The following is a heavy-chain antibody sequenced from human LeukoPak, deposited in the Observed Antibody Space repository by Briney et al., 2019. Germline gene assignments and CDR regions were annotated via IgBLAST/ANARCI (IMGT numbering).Heavy chain of an antibody. D-gene: IGHD4-23*01. CDR3: ARATTVVTPGDY. Sequence: GRSLRLSCAASGFTFSSYAMHWVRQAPGKGLEWVAVISYDGSNKYYADSVKGRFTLSRDNAKNTLYLQMDSLRAEDTALYYYARATTVVTPGDYWGQGTLVTVSS. V-gene: IGHV3-30*01. CDR2: ISYDGSNK. CDR1: GFTFSSYA. J-gene: IGHJ4*02.